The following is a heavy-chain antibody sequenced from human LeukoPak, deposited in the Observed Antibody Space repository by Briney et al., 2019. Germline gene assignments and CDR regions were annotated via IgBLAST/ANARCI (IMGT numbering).Heavy chain of an antibody. Sequence: VSVIYSGGSTYYADSVKGRFTISRDNSKNTLYLQMNSLRAEDTAVYYCARDGRGQSDAFDIWGQGTMVTVSS. V-gene: IGHV3-66*01. CDR3: ARDGRGQSDAFDI. D-gene: IGHD1-26*01. CDR2: IYSGGST. J-gene: IGHJ3*02.